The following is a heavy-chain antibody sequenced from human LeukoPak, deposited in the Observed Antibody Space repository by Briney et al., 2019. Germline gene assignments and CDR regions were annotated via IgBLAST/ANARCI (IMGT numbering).Heavy chain of an antibody. J-gene: IGHJ4*02. V-gene: IGHV1-3*01. Sequence: GASVKVSCKASGGTLSSYAISWVRRAPGQRLEWMGYINAGNGNTKYSQKFQGRVIITRDTSASTAYMELSSLRSEDTAVYYCAREGHDSISWYWDYWGQGTLVTVSS. D-gene: IGHD6-13*01. CDR1: GGTLSSYA. CDR2: INAGNGNT. CDR3: AREGHDSISWYWDY.